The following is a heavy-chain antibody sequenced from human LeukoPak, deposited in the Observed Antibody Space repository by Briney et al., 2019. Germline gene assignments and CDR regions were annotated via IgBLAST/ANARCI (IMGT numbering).Heavy chain of an antibody. CDR3: ARPLFLEWLSFDY. D-gene: IGHD3-3*01. Sequence: PSETLSLTCAVSGYSISSGYYWGWIRQPPGKGLEWIGSIYHSGSTYYNPSFKSRVTISVDTSKNQFSLKLSSVTAADTAVYYCARPLFLEWLSFDYWGQGTLVTVSS. J-gene: IGHJ4*02. CDR2: IYHSGST. V-gene: IGHV4-38-2*01. CDR1: GYSISSGYY.